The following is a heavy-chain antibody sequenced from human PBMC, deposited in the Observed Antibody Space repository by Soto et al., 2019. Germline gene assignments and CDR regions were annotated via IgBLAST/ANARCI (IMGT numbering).Heavy chain of an antibody. J-gene: IGHJ4*02. CDR2: LTPMFGTP. V-gene: IGHV1-69*01. CDR1: GGTFSSYT. D-gene: IGHD3-22*01. CDR3: ARDGTLYDSRAYYYLY. Sequence: QVQLVQSGAEVKKPGSSVKVSCKASGGTFSSYTITWVRQAPGQGLEWMGGLTPMFGTPNYAQKFRGRVTMTADETTSTAYMELSSLRSEDTAMYFCARDGTLYDSRAYYYLYWGQGTLVTVSS.